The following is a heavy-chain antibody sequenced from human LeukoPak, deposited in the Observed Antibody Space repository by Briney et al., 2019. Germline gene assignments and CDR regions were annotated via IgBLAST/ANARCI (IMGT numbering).Heavy chain of an antibody. CDR2: INHSGST. CDR1: GGSFSGYY. J-gene: IGHJ4*02. V-gene: IGHV4-34*01. CDR3: ASSTRGGWYWFDY. Sequence: PSETLSLTCAVYGGSFSGYYWSWIRQPPGKGLEWIGEINHSGSTNYNPSLKSRVTIPVDTSKNQFSLKLSSVTAADTAVYYCASSTRGGWYWFDYWGQGTLVTVSS. D-gene: IGHD6-19*01.